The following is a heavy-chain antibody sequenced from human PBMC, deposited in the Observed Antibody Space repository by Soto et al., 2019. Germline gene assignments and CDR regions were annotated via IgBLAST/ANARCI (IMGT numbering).Heavy chain of an antibody. V-gene: IGHV3-30-3*01. D-gene: IGHD6-13*01. J-gene: IGHJ4*02. CDR2: ILYDGSNK. CDR1: GFTFSRYA. Sequence: QVLLVESGGGVVQPGRSLRLSCAASGFTFSRYAMHWVRQAPGKGLEWVAVILYDGSNKYYADSVRGRFTISRDNSKNTLYLQMNSLRPEDTAVYYCARNQYSGSLDYWGGQGTLVTVSS. CDR3: ARNQYSGSLDYW.